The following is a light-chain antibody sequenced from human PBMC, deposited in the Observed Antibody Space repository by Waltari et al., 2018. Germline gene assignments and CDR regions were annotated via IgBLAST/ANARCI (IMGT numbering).Light chain of an antibody. V-gene: IGLV8-61*01. CDR2: STN. CDR3: VLYMGGGIM. CDR1: SCSVSTSYY. J-gene: IGLJ3*02. Sequence: QTVVSQEPSLSVSPGGTVPLTCGLSSCSVSTSYYPSWYQQTPGQAPRPLIYSTNTRSFGVPDRVSGPTLGNKAALTITWAQADDECDYPCVLYMGGGIMFGGGTKLTVL.